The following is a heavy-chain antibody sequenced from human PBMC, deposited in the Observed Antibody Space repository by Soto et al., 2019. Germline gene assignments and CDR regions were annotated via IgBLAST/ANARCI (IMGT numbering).Heavy chain of an antibody. CDR1: GGTFSSYA. J-gene: IGHJ4*02. CDR3: ASGLGYCSSTSCQNFDY. D-gene: IGHD2-2*01. V-gene: IGHV1-69*01. CDR2: IIPIFGTA. Sequence: QVQLVQSGAEVKKPGSSVKVSCKASGGTFSSYATSWVRQAPGQGLEWMGGIIPIFGTANYAQKFQGRVTITADESTSTAYMELSSLRSEDTAVYYCASGLGYCSSTSCQNFDYWGQGTLVTVSS.